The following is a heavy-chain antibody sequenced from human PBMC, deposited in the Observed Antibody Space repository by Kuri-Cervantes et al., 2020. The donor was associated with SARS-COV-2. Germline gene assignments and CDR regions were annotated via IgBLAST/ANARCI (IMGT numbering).Heavy chain of an antibody. J-gene: IGHJ5*02. CDR1: GYTFTSYG. CDR2: ISAYNGNT. V-gene: IGHV1-18*04. D-gene: IGHD3-10*01. Sequence: ASVKVSCKASGYTFTSYGFSWVRQAPGQGLEWMGWISAYNGNTNYAQKLQGRVTMTTDTSTSTAYMELRSLRADDTAVYYCARHTAMTILCGWFDPWGQGTLVTVSS. CDR3: ARHTAMTILCGWFDP.